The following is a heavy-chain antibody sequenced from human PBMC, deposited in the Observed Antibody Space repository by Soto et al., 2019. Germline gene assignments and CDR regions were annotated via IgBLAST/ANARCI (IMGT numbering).Heavy chain of an antibody. V-gene: IGHV3-21*01. Sequence: EKQLVDSGGGLVEPGGSLRLSCAASGFTFSTYTFNLVRQAPGKGLEWVSSIGRRSIYMYYADSVKGRFTISRDNAKNSLYLQMSSLRAEDTAVYYCAREVANYYYYYAMDVWGQGTTVTVSS. CDR2: IGRRSIYM. CDR3: AREVANYYYYYAMDV. CDR1: GFTFSTYT. J-gene: IGHJ6*02.